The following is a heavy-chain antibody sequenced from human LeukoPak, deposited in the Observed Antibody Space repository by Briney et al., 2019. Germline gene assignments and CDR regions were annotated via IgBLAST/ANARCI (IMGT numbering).Heavy chain of an antibody. J-gene: IGHJ4*02. D-gene: IGHD3-16*02. V-gene: IGHV4-38-2*02. CDR1: GYSISSGYY. CDR2: IYHDGNT. CDR3: ARHVGDLSL. Sequence: SETLSLTCSASGYSISSGYYWGWIRQPPGKGLEWIGNIYHDGNTYYNPSLKSRVTISVDTSKNQFSLRLSSVTAADTAVYYCARHVGDLSLWGQGTLVTVSS.